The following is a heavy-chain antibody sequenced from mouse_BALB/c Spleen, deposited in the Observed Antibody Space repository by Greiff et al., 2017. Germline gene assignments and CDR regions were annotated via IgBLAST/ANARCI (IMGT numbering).Heavy chain of an antibody. Sequence: EVMLVESGGGLVKPGGSLKLSCAASGFTFSSYAMSWVRQTPEKRLEWVASISSGGSTYYPDSVKGRFTISRDNARNILYLQMSSLRSEDTAMYYCASTATWYFDVWGAGTTVTVSS. V-gene: IGHV5-6-5*01. J-gene: IGHJ1*01. CDR2: ISSGGST. D-gene: IGHD1-2*01. CDR3: ASTATWYFDV. CDR1: GFTFSSYA.